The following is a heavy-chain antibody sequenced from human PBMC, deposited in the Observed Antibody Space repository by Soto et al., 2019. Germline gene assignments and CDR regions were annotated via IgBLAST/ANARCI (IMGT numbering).Heavy chain of an antibody. D-gene: IGHD3-3*01. Sequence: EVQLVESGGGVVRPGGSLRLSCPASGFTFDDFGMSWVREAPGKGLEWVAGINWNGGTIGYADSVKGRFTISRDNAKNSLYLQMSSLRAEDTALYYCARSNYYDDYWSPYDYWGQGTLVTVPS. CDR3: ARSNYYDDYWSPYDY. CDR2: INWNGGTI. CDR1: GFTFDDFG. J-gene: IGHJ4*02. V-gene: IGHV3-20*04.